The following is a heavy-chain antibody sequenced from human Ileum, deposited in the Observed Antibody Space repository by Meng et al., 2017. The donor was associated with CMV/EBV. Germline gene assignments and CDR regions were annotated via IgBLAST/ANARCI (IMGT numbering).Heavy chain of an antibody. Sequence: SGGYISSSEYYWGWIRQHPGKGLEWIGNVYYSGSTLHNPSLKSRVTMSVDTSKNQFSLKVSSVTAADTAMYYCARQIRRNIGDYFDFWGQGTLVTVSS. V-gene: IGHV4-39*01. CDR2: VYYSGST. CDR3: ARQIRRNIGDYFDF. D-gene: IGHD1-14*01. CDR1: GGYISSSEYY. J-gene: IGHJ4*02.